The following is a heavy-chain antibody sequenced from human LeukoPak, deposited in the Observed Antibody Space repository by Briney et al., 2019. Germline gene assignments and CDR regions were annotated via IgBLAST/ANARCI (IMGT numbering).Heavy chain of an antibody. J-gene: IGHJ4*02. V-gene: IGHV4-59*01. CDR1: GGSISSYY. CDR3: ARGVDFGY. Sequence: PSETLSLTCTVSGGSISSYYWSWIRQPPGKGLEWIGYIYHSGSTTYNPSLKSRVTISVDTSKNHFSLNLSSVTAADTAVYYCARGVDFGYWGQGTLVTVS. CDR2: IYHSGST.